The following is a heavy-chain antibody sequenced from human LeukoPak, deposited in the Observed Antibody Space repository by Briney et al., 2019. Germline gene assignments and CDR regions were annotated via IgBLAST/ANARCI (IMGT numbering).Heavy chain of an antibody. D-gene: IGHD2-2*01. CDR3: ARETVPAASFDY. CDR1: GFTFSSYE. Sequence: GGSLRLSCAASGFTFSSYEMNWVRQAPGKGLEWVSYISSSGSTIYYADSVKGRFTISRDNAKNSLYLQMNSLRAEDTAVYYCARETVPAASFDYWGQGTLVTVSA. CDR2: ISSSGSTI. J-gene: IGHJ4*02. V-gene: IGHV3-48*03.